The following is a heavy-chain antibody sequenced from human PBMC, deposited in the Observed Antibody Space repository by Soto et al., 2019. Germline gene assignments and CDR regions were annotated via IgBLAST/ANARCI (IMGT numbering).Heavy chain of an antibody. CDR2: INPSGGST. Sequence: ASVKVSCKASGYTFTSYYMHWVRQAPGQGLEWMGIINPSGGSTSYAQKFQGRVTMTRDTSTSTVYMELSSLRSEDTAVYYCARDPTTLYLDWLSFGYYFDYWGQGTLVTVSS. D-gene: IGHD3-9*01. J-gene: IGHJ4*02. CDR3: ARDPTTLYLDWLSFGYYFDY. V-gene: IGHV1-46*01. CDR1: GYTFTSYY.